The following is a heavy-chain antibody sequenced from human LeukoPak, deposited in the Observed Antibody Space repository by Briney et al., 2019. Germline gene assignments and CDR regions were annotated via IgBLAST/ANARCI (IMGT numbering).Heavy chain of an antibody. CDR2: ILSTGTT. Sequence: PGGSLRLSCAASGFPFSASAMTRVRQAPGKGLEWVSYILSTGTTYYADSVRGRFTISRDNSKNTLYLLMTSLRADDTAVYYCATVKYDYGDPVGWFDPWGQGTLVTVSS. D-gene: IGHD4-17*01. J-gene: IGHJ5*02. CDR1: GFPFSASA. V-gene: IGHV3-23*01. CDR3: ATVKYDYGDPVGWFDP.